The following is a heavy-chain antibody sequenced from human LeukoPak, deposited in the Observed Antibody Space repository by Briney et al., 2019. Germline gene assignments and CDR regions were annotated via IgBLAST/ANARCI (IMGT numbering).Heavy chain of an antibody. CDR3: ARGVVESSSWYFPHYYYYYMDV. D-gene: IGHD6-13*01. Sequence: GGSLRLSCAAPGFTFSSYAMSWVRQAPGKGLEWVANIKQDGSEKYYVDSVKGRFTISRDNAKNSLYLQMNSLRAEDTAVYYCARGVVESSSWYFPHYYYYYMDVWGKGTTVTVSS. J-gene: IGHJ6*03. CDR2: IKQDGSEK. CDR1: GFTFSSYA. V-gene: IGHV3-7*04.